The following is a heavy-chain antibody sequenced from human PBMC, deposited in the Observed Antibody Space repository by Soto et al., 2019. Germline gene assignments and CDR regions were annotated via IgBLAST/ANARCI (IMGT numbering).Heavy chain of an antibody. CDR3: ARNILGGTTDY. CDR2: INSVNDHT. J-gene: IGHJ4*02. Sequence: GASVKVSCKASGYTFTTHGISWVRQAPGQGLEWVGWINSVNDHTIYSEKFQGRVTITSDTSATTAYMELSSLTSEDTAVYYCARNILGGTTDYWGQGTLVTVSS. V-gene: IGHV1-3*01. CDR1: GYTFTTHG. D-gene: IGHD1-7*01.